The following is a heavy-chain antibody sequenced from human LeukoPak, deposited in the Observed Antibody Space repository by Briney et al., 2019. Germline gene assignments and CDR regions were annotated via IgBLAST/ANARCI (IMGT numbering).Heavy chain of an antibody. J-gene: IGHJ5*02. CDR3: ARETSGSYFGWFDP. D-gene: IGHD1-26*01. CDR1: GGSISSGGYY. CDR2: IYYSGST. V-gene: IGHV4-31*03. Sequence: SQTLSLTCTVSGGSISSGGYYWSWIRQHPGKGLEWIGYIYYSGSTYYNPSLKSRVTISVDTSKNQFSLKLSSVTAADTAVYYCARETSGSYFGWFDPWGQETLVTVSS.